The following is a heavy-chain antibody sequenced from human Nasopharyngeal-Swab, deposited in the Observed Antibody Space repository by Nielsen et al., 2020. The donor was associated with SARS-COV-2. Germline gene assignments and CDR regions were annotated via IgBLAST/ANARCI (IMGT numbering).Heavy chain of an antibody. Sequence: GESLKISCAASGFTFSDHYMSWIRQAPGKGLEWVSYIDTRGTHSNYADSAKGRFTISRDNAKNSLYLEMNSLRAEDTAVYYCGRGHYGLDVWGQGTTVIVSS. V-gene: IGHV3-11*06. CDR2: IDTRGTHS. CDR1: GFTFSDHY. J-gene: IGHJ6*02. CDR3: GRGHYGLDV.